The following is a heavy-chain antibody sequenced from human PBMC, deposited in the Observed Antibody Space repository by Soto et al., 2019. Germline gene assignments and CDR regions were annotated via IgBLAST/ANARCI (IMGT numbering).Heavy chain of an antibody. CDR1: GFTFSSYA. Sequence: EVQLLESGGGLVQPGGSRRLSCAASGFTFSSYARSWVRQPPGKGLDWVSGIIGSGGSTYSADSVKGRFTISRDNSKNTLYVQMNSLRAEDTAVYYCAKGSSSFSSSSGAAPGLFNYWGQGTLVTVSS. J-gene: IGHJ4*02. V-gene: IGHV3-23*01. D-gene: IGHD6-6*01. CDR2: IIGSGGST. CDR3: AKGSSSFSSSSGAAPGLFNY.